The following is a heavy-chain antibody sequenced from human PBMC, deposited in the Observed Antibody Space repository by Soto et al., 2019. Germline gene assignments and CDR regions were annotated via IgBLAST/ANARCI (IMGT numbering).Heavy chain of an antibody. V-gene: IGHV3-21*01. D-gene: IGHD3-22*01. Sequence: GGSLRLSCAASGFTFSSYSMNWVRQAPGKGLEWVSSISSSSSYIYYADPVKGRFTISRDNAKNSLYLQMNSLRAEDTAVYCCAREIVVVTIIAFDIWGQGTMVTVSS. CDR3: AREIVVVTIIAFDI. J-gene: IGHJ3*02. CDR1: GFTFSSYS. CDR2: ISSSSSYI.